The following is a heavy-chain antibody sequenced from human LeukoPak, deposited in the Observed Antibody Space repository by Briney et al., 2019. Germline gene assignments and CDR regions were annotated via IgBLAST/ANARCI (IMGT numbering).Heavy chain of an antibody. CDR3: AKDGAYYYDSSGYGLDY. D-gene: IGHD3-22*01. V-gene: IGHV3-30*02. Sequence: GGSLRLSCAASGFTFNSYGMHWVRQAPGKGLEWVAVIRYDGSNKYYADSVKGRFTISRDNSKNTLYLQMNSLRAEDTAVYYCAKDGAYYYDSSGYGLDYWGQGTLVTVSS. J-gene: IGHJ4*02. CDR1: GFTFNSYG. CDR2: IRYDGSNK.